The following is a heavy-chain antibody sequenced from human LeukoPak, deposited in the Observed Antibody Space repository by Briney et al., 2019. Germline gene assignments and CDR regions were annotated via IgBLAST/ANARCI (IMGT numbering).Heavy chain of an antibody. CDR1: GGSISSYY. J-gene: IGHJ5*02. Sequence: PSETLSLTCTVSGGSISSYYWSWIRQPPGKGLEWIGYIYYSGSTNYNPSLKSRVTISVDTSKNQFSLKLSSVTAAETAVYYCARGDGDYGWFEPWGQGTLGTVSS. D-gene: IGHD4/OR15-4a*01. V-gene: IGHV4-59*01. CDR2: IYYSGST. CDR3: ARGDGDYGWFEP.